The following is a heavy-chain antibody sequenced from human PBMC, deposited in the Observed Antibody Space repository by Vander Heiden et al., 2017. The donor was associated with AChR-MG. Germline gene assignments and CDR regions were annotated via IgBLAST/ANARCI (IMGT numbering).Heavy chain of an antibody. J-gene: IGHJ4*02. D-gene: IGHD6-19*01. Sequence: EVQLLESGGGLVQPGGSLRVSGAASGVTFSSYAMSWVRRAPGKGLEWVSAVSVSGVSTYYADSVKGRFTISRDNSKNTLYLQMNSLKAEDTAVYYCAKDGVRYSSGWYVFDYWGQGTLVTVSS. V-gene: IGHV3-23*01. CDR2: VSVSGVST. CDR3: AKDGVRYSSGWYVFDY. CDR1: GVTFSSYA.